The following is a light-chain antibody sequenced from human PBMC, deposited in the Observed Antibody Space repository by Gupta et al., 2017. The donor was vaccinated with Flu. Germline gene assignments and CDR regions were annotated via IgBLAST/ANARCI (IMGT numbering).Light chain of an antibody. CDR1: QSISSSY. CDR2: AAS. V-gene: IGKV3-20*01. CDR3: QQYGTSPAWT. J-gene: IGKJ1*01. Sequence: DIVLTQTPGPLSLSPGERATLSCRASQSISSSYLAWYQQKPGQAPRLLIYAASTRATGIPDRFSGSESGTDFTLTISRLEPEDFAVYYCQQYGTSPAWTFGQGTKVEIK.